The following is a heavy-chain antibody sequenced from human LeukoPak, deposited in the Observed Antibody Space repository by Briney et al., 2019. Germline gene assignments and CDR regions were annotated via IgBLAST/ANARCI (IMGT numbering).Heavy chain of an antibody. CDR2: IIPILGIA. Sequence: SVKVSCRASGGTFSSYTISWVRQAPGQGLEWMGRIIPILGIANYAQKFQGRVTITADKSTSTAYMELSSLRSEDTAVYYCASTIVVVPAADDAFDIWGQGTMVTVSS. CDR1: GGTFSSYT. J-gene: IGHJ3*02. CDR3: ASTIVVVPAADDAFDI. D-gene: IGHD2-2*01. V-gene: IGHV1-69*02.